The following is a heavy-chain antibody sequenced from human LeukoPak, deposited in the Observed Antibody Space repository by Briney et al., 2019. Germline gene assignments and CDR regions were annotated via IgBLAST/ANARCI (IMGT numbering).Heavy chain of an antibody. CDR2: INPNSGGT. D-gene: IGHD3-9*01. Sequence: ASVKVSCKASGYTFTGYYMHWVRQAPGQGLEWMGWINPNSGGTNYAQKFQGRVTMTRDTSISTAYMELSRLRSDDTAVYYCARELDILTGYYPPFGYWGQGTPVTVSS. V-gene: IGHV1-2*02. CDR3: ARELDILTGYYPPFGY. CDR1: GYTFTGYY. J-gene: IGHJ4*02.